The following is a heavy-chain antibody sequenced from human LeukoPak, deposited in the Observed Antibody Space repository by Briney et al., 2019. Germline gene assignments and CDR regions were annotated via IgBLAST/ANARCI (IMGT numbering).Heavy chain of an antibody. Sequence: PGGSLRLSCAASGFTFSSYEMNWVRQAPGKGLEWVSYISSSGSTIYYADSVKGRFTISRDNAKNSLYLQMNSLRAEDTAVYYCARDRCGGDCYSSEHAFDIWGQGTMVTVSS. V-gene: IGHV3-48*03. CDR2: ISSSGSTI. D-gene: IGHD2-21*02. CDR1: GFTFSSYE. CDR3: ARDRCGGDCYSSEHAFDI. J-gene: IGHJ3*02.